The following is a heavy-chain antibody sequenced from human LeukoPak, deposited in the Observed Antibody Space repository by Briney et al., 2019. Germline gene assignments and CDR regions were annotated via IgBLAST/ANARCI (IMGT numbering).Heavy chain of an antibody. D-gene: IGHD6-13*01. J-gene: IGHJ4*02. CDR2: LYSGCTT. Sequence: GGSVRLSCAVSGLTVSKNFLSLLGEAIRHGLKRFSVLYSGCTTFYTDSVKGRFTISTDNSKNTLYLQMNRLRGDDTAIYYCASPSPGGAAAGLFDYWGQGTLVTVSS. V-gene: IGHV3-53*05. CDR3: ASPSPGGAAAGLFDY. CDR1: GLTVSKNF.